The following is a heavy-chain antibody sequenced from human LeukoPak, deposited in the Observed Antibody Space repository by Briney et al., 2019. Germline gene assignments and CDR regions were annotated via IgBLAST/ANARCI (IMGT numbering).Heavy chain of an antibody. Sequence: GGSLRLSCAASGFTFSSYGMHWVRQAPGKGLEWVAVIWYDGSNKFYADSVKGRFTISRDNSKNTLYLQMNSLRAEDTAVYYCARDRRLFYYDMDVWGQGTTVTVSS. CDR2: IWYDGSNK. CDR1: GFTFSSYG. J-gene: IGHJ6*02. CDR3: ARDRRLFYYDMDV. D-gene: IGHD3-10*01. V-gene: IGHV3-33*01.